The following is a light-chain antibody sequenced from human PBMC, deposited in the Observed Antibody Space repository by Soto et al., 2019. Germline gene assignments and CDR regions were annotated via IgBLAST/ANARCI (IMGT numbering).Light chain of an antibody. V-gene: IGLV1-51*01. CDR1: SSNIGDND. CDR3: GTWDSSLSVVV. Sequence: QSVLTQPPSVSAAPGQKVTISCSGSSSNIGDNDVSWYQQLPGPAPKLLIYNNNQRPSGIPDRFSGSKSGTSATLGITGLQTWDEADYYCGTWDSSLSVVVFGGGTQLTVL. J-gene: IGLJ2*01. CDR2: NNN.